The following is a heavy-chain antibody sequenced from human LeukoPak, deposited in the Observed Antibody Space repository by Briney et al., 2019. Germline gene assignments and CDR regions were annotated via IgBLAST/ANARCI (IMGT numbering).Heavy chain of an antibody. J-gene: IGHJ4*02. Sequence: GASLRLSCAASGFIFRNYAMSWVRQAPGKGLEWVSAITGSGDTTYYADSVKGRVTLSRDNSKKTLYVEMNTLRAEDTAVYYCAKAVVTPGPTHYFDYWGQGTLVTVYS. CDR2: ITGSGDTT. CDR3: AKAVVTPGPTHYFDY. CDR1: GFIFRNYA. V-gene: IGHV3-23*01. D-gene: IGHD4-23*01.